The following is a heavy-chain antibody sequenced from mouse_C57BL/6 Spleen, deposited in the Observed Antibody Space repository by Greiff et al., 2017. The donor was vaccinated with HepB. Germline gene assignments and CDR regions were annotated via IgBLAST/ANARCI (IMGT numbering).Heavy chain of an antibody. CDR3: ARLYGSSTFAY. CDR1: GYTFTSYW. CDR2: IDPSDSYT. D-gene: IGHD1-1*01. J-gene: IGHJ3*01. V-gene: IGHV1-69*01. Sequence: VQLQQPGAELVMPGASVKLSCKASGYTFTSYWMHWVKQRPGQGLEWIGEIDPSDSYTNYNQKFKGKSTLTVDKSSSTAYMQLSSLTSEDSAVYYCARLYGSSTFAYWGQGTLVTVSA.